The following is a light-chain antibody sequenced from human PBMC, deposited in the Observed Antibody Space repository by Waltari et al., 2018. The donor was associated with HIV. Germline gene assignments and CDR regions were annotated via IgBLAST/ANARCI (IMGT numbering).Light chain of an antibody. CDR2: TNN. Sequence: QSVLTQPPSASGTPGQRVTISCSGSSSNLGRNYVYWFQQPPGTAPKLLIYTNNQRPSGVPDRFSGSKSGTSASLAISGLRSEDEADYYCAAWDDSLWVFGGGTKLTVL. V-gene: IGLV1-47*01. CDR1: SSNLGRNY. J-gene: IGLJ3*02. CDR3: AAWDDSLWV.